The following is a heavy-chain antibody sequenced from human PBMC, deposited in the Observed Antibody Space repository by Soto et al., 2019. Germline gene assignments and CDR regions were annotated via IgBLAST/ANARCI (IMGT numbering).Heavy chain of an antibody. V-gene: IGHV1-18*01. CDR3: ARHHGPTTSENWFDP. CDR2: IITYSGDT. J-gene: IGHJ5*02. Sequence: QVHLVQSGVEVKTPGASVKVSCQASGYTFFTYDISWVRQAPGQGLDWMGWIITYSGDTNYAQKFQGRVTMTTDTSTTTAYLELRSLRSDDTALYYCARHHGPTTSENWFDPWGQGTLVPVSS. D-gene: IGHD5-12*01. CDR1: GYTFFTYD.